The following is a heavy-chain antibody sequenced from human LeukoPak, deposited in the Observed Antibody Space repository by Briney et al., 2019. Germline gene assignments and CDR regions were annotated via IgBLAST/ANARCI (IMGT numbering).Heavy chain of an antibody. J-gene: IGHJ6*04. CDR3: AELGITMIGGV. CDR1: GFTFSTYS. CDR2: ISISSSYI. D-gene: IGHD3-10*02. Sequence: GESLRLSCGASGFTFSTYSMNWVRQAPGKGLEGVSSISISSSYIYYADSVKGPFNISRVNAKNSLSLQMNSLRAEDTAVYYCAELGITMIGGVWGKGTTVTISS. V-gene: IGHV3-21*01.